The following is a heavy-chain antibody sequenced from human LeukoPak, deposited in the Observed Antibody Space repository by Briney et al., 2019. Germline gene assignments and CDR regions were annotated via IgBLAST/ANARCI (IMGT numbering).Heavy chain of an antibody. CDR3: ARVETTVETLFDY. V-gene: IGHV1-18*01. Sequence: ASVKVSCKASGYTFTSYGISWVRQAPGQGLEWMGWINTYNGNTNYAQKLQGRVTMTTDTSTSTAYMELRSLRSDDTAVHYCARVETTVETLFDYWGQGTLVTVSS. D-gene: IGHD4-23*01. J-gene: IGHJ4*02. CDR1: GYTFTSYG. CDR2: INTYNGNT.